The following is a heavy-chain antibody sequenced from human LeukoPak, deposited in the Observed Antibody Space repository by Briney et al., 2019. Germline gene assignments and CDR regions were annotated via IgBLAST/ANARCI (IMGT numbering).Heavy chain of an antibody. V-gene: IGHV1-24*01. Sequence: ASVKVSCKVSGYTLTELSMHWVRQTPGKGLEWMGGFDPEDGETICAQKFQGRVTMTEDTSTDTAYMELSSLRSEDTAVYYCATDVAGQQQLVRGWYYFDYWGQGTLVTVSS. CDR1: GYTLTELS. J-gene: IGHJ4*02. D-gene: IGHD6-13*01. CDR2: FDPEDGET. CDR3: ATDVAGQQQLVRGWYYFDY.